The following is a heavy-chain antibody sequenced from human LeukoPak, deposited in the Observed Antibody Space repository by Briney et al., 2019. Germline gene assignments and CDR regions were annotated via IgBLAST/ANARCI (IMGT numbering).Heavy chain of an antibody. CDR3: TRSSSSVPYYYYGMDV. V-gene: IGHV1-8*02. D-gene: IGHD6-6*01. CDR1: GYTFTSYG. Sequence: GASVKVSCKASGYTFTSYGIIWVRQATGQGLEYMGWMNPITGNTGYAQKFQGRVTMTRDTSISTAYMELTSLRSEDTAVYYCTRSSSSVPYYYYGMDVWGQGTSVTVSS. CDR2: MNPITGNT. J-gene: IGHJ6*02.